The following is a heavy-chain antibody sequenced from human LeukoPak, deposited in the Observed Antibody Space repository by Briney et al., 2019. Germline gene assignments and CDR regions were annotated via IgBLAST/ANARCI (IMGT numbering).Heavy chain of an antibody. Sequence: GGSLRLSCAASGFTFIDYDMHWVRQVIGKGLEWVSAIGIRGDTHYSGSVKGRFTISRENAESSLYLQMNSLRAEDTAVYYCARRYYGSGSYPPDYWGQGTLVTVSS. CDR2: IGIRGDT. D-gene: IGHD3-10*01. CDR1: GFTFIDYD. V-gene: IGHV3-13*01. J-gene: IGHJ4*02. CDR3: ARRYYGSGSYPPDY.